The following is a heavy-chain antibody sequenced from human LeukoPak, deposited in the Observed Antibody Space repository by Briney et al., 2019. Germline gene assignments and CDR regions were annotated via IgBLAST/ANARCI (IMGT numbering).Heavy chain of an antibody. CDR3: ARVAAFSYYYGSGGENFDY. Sequence: SETLSLTCAVYGGSFSGYYWSWIRQPPGKGLEWIGEINHSGSTNYNPSLKSRVTISVDTSKNQFSLKLSSVTAADTAVYYCARVAAFSYYYGSGGENFDYWGQGTLVTVSS. V-gene: IGHV4-34*01. CDR1: GGSFSGYY. CDR2: INHSGST. D-gene: IGHD3-10*01. J-gene: IGHJ4*02.